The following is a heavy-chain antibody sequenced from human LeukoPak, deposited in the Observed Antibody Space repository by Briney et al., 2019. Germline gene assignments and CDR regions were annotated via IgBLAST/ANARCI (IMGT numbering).Heavy chain of an antibody. CDR3: ARPSSSGWSKPFDI. CDR2: IFPGDSDT. Sequence: GESLKISCKGSGYTFTTYWIAWVRQMPGKGLEWMGIIFPGDSDTRYSPSFQGQVTISADKSISTAYLQWSSLKASDTAMYYCARPSSSGWSKPFDIWGLGTMVTVSS. D-gene: IGHD6-19*01. V-gene: IGHV5-51*01. CDR1: GYTFTTYW. J-gene: IGHJ3*02.